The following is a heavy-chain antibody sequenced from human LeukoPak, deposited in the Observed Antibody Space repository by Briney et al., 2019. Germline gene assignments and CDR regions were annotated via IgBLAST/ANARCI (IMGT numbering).Heavy chain of an antibody. CDR3: ARAPSLGPKVQLWSFDY. V-gene: IGHV1-69*13. D-gene: IGHD5-18*01. CDR2: IIPIFGTA. J-gene: IGHJ4*02. CDR1: GGTFSSYA. Sequence: SVKVSCKASGGTFSSYAISWVRQAPGQGLEWMGGIIPIFGTANYAQKFQGRVTITADESTSTAYMELSSLRSDDTAVYYCARAPSLGPKVQLWSFDYWGQGTLVTVSS.